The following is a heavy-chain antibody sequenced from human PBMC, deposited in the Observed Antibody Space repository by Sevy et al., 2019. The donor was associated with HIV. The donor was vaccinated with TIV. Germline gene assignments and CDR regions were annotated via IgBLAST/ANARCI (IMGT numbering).Heavy chain of an antibody. CDR3: AKARGGVIVVVVAATRSDAFDI. D-gene: IGHD2-15*01. CDR2: ISGTGGST. V-gene: IGHV3-23*01. Sequence: GGSLRLSCAASGFTFSSYAVSWVRQAPGKGLEWVSTISGTGGSTYFADSVKRRFTISRDNSKNMLYLQMNSLRAEDTAVYYCAKARGGVIVVVVAATRSDAFDIWGQGTMVTVSS. J-gene: IGHJ3*02. CDR1: GFTFSSYA.